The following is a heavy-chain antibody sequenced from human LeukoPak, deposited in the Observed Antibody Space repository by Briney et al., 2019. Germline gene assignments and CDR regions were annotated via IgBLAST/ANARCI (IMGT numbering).Heavy chain of an antibody. CDR1: GGSISSSSDY. CDR3: GRPNPDSSGYYGSFDP. V-gene: IGHV4-39*01. CDR2: IYHSETT. D-gene: IGHD3-22*01. Sequence: SETLSLTCSVSGGSISSSSDYWGWVRQPPGKGLEWIGSIYHSETTYYNPSLKSRVFISVDTSKNQFSLKLNSVTAADTAVYYCGRPNPDSSGYYGSFDPWGQGILVTVSS. J-gene: IGHJ5*02.